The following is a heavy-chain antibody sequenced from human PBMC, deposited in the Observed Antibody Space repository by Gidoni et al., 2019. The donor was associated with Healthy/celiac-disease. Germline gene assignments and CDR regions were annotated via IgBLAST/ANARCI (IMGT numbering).Heavy chain of an antibody. Sequence: EVQLVESGGGVVQPGGSLRLSCAASGFTFDDYAMHWVRQAPGKGLAWVSLISGDGGSTYYADSVKGRFTISRDNSKNSLYLQMNSLRTEDTALYYCAKDNAPHWGSSWFKFRYFDYWGQGTLVTVSS. D-gene: IGHD6-13*01. V-gene: IGHV3-43*02. J-gene: IGHJ4*02. CDR3: AKDNAPHWGSSWFKFRYFDY. CDR1: GFTFDDYA. CDR2: ISGDGGST.